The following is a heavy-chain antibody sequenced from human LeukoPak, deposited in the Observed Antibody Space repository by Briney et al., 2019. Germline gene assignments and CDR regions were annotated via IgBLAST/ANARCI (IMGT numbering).Heavy chain of an antibody. V-gene: IGHV3-30-3*01. J-gene: IGHJ6*02. D-gene: IGHD2-2*01. CDR2: ISYDGSNK. Sequence: PGKSLTLSCVVSGFNFDNFAMHWVRQAPGKGLEWVAVISYDGSNKYYADSVKGRFTISRDNSKNTLYLQMNSLRAEDTAVYYCARDEVVSVVPAASYYYGMDVWGQGTTVTVSS. CDR1: GFNFDNFA. CDR3: ARDEVVSVVPAASYYYGMDV.